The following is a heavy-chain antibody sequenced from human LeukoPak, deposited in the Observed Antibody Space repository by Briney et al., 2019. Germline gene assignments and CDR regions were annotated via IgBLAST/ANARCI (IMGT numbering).Heavy chain of an antibody. J-gene: IGHJ1*01. CDR3: AREPAMTTVTTEYFQH. CDR1: AFIFSGHW. D-gene: IGHD4-17*01. V-gene: IGHV3-7*03. CDR2: IKEDGSER. Sequence: PGGSLRLSCEGSAFIFSGHWMNWVRQTPGKGLEWVASIKEDGSERQYVDSVKGRFSISRDNTKGSLFLQLNSLRAEDTAVYYCAREPAMTTVTTEYFQHWGQGTLVTVSS.